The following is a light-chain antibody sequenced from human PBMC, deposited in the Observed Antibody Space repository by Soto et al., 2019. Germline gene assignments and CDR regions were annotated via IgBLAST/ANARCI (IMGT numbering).Light chain of an antibody. Sequence: QSVLTQPPSESGSAGQRVTISCTGSSSNIGAGYDVHWYRQFPGTAPKLLVSGNNNRPSGVPDRLSASKSGTSASLAIAGLQAEDEAHYYCQSYDSRLTAYVFGTGTKVTVL. J-gene: IGLJ1*01. CDR3: QSYDSRLTAYV. V-gene: IGLV1-40*01. CDR2: GNN. CDR1: SSNIGAGYD.